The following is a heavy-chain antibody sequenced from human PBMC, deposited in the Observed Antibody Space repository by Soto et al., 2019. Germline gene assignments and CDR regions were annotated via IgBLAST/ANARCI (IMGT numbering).Heavy chain of an antibody. D-gene: IGHD6-13*01. J-gene: IGHJ6*02. Sequence: GGSLRLSCAASGFTFSSYGMHWVRQAPGKGLEWVAVIWYDGSNKYYADSVKGRFTISRDNSKNTLYLQMNSLRAEDTAVYYCARDNRRYSSSWYRDGMDVWGQGTTVTVSS. CDR1: GFTFSSYG. CDR2: IWYDGSNK. V-gene: IGHV3-33*01. CDR3: ARDNRRYSSSWYRDGMDV.